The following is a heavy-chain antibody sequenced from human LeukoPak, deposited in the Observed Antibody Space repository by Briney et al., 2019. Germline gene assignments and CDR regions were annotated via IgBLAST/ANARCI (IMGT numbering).Heavy chain of an antibody. J-gene: IGHJ4*02. CDR1: GGSFSGYY. CDR2: INHSGST. D-gene: IGHD2-15*01. Sequence: SETLSLTCAVYGGSFSGYYWSWIRQPPGKGLEWIGEINHSGSTNYNPSLKSRVTISVDTSKNQFSLKLSSVTAAGTAVYYCARHWESGSGEKYYFDYWGQGTLVTVSS. CDR3: ARHWESGSGEKYYFDY. V-gene: IGHV4-34*01.